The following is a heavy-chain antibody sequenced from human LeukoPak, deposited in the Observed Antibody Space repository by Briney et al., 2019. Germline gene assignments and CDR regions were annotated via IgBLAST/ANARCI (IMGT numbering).Heavy chain of an antibody. D-gene: IGHD3-9*01. CDR1: TGSISSSSYC. Sequence: SETRSLTCTVSTGSISSSSYCWDRIRQPPGNGLEWIGRIYYSGSTYYNPSLKSRATISVDTSKNQFSLKLSSVTAADTAVYYCARQRYDILTGYYPGWFDPWGQGTLVTVSS. V-gene: IGHV4-39*01. CDR3: ARQRYDILTGYYPGWFDP. J-gene: IGHJ5*02. CDR2: IYYSGST.